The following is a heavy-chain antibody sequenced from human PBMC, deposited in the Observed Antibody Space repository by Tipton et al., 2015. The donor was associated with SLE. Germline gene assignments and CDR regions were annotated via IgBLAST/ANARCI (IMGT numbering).Heavy chain of an antibody. Sequence: QLVQSGAEVKKPGASVKVSCKASGYTFSSYAISWVRQAPRQGLESMGWINSYNGNTKYAHKFQGRVTMTTDTSTSTAYMELRSLRPDDTAVYYCARTRNDFWSALDIWGHGTMVTVSS. V-gene: IGHV1-18*01. J-gene: IGHJ3*02. CDR3: ARTRNDFWSALDI. CDR2: INSYNGNT. D-gene: IGHD3-3*01. CDR1: GYTFSSYA.